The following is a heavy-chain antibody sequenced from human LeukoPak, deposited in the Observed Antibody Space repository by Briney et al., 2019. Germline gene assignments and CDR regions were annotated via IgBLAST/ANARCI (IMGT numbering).Heavy chain of an antibody. CDR2: FDPEDGET. CDR3: ARGLDEYSYAYYYYYMDV. D-gene: IGHD5-18*01. V-gene: IGHV1-24*01. CDR1: GYTLTELS. Sequence: ASVKVSCKVSGYTLTELSMHWVRQAPGKGLEWMGGFDPEDGETIYAQKFQGRVTMTEDTSTDTAYMELSSLRSEDTAVYYCARGLDEYSYAYYYYYMDVWGKGTTVTISS. J-gene: IGHJ6*03.